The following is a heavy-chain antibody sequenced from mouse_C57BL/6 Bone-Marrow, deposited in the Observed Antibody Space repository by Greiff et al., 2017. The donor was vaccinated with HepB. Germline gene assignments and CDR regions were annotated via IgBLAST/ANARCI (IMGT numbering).Heavy chain of an antibody. J-gene: IGHJ4*01. Sequence: QVQLQQPGAELVMPGASVKLSCKASGYTFTSYCMHWVKQRPGQGLEWIGEIDPSDSYTNYNQKFKGKSTLTVDKSSSTAYMQLSSLTSEDSAVYYCARLTTVVAHYYAMDYWGQGTSVTVSS. CDR2: IDPSDSYT. CDR1: GYTFTSYC. CDR3: ARLTTVVAHYYAMDY. V-gene: IGHV1-69*01. D-gene: IGHD1-1*01.